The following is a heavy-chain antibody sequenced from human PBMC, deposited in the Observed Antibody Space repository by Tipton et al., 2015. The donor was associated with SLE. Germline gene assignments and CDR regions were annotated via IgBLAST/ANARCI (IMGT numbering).Heavy chain of an antibody. CDR2: ISYSGST. J-gene: IGHJ4*02. Sequence: TLSLTCTVSGGSISSSSYYWGWIRQPPGKGLEWIGSISYSGSTHYNPSLKSPITISFDTSKNQFSLNLYSVTAADTAVYYCARDNERESSSSDYWGQGTLVTVSS. CDR1: GGSISSSSYY. CDR3: ARDNERESSSSDY. D-gene: IGHD6-6*01. V-gene: IGHV4-39*07.